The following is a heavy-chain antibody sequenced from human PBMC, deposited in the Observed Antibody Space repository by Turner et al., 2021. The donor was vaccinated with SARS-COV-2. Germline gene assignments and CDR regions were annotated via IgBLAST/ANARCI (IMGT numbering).Heavy chain of an antibody. CDR3: ARDGCSGGSCDPDDYYGMDV. CDR1: GGPISSYH. Sequence: QVQLQESGPGLVKPSETLSLTCTVSGGPISSYHWSWIRQHPGQGLECIAYIDYSGSTNDNPALKSRVTISVDTSKNQFSRKLSSVTAADTAVDYCARDGCSGGSCDPDDYYGMDVWGQGTRSPSP. D-gene: IGHD2-15*01. CDR2: IDYSGST. V-gene: IGHV4-59*01. J-gene: IGHJ6*02.